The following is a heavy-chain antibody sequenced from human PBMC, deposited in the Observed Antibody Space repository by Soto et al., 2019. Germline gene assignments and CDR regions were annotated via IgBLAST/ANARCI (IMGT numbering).Heavy chain of an antibody. CDR3: ARAPDGSGAYYYFDY. Sequence: EVPLVESGGGLVQPGGSLRLSCAASGFTFSHYWMSWVRQAPGKGLQWVANINRDGSERYYVDSLKGRFTISRDNAENLLYLQMNSLTDDDTAVYYCARAPDGSGAYYYFDYWGQGALVTVSS. CDR1: GFTFSHYW. J-gene: IGHJ4*02. V-gene: IGHV3-7*03. CDR2: INRDGSER. D-gene: IGHD3-22*01.